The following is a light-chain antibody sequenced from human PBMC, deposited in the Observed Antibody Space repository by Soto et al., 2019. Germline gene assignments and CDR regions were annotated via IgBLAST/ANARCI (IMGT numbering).Light chain of an antibody. CDR2: ELS. CDR3: TSYAGSQNVV. Sequence: QSALTQPPSASGSPGQSVTISCTGTSSDVCGYHYVSWYQHHPGKAPKLMIYELSKRPSGVPDPFSGSRSGNPASLTVSGLQAEDEADYYCTSYAGSQNVVFCGGPKLTVL. CDR1: SSDVCGYHY. V-gene: IGLV2-8*01. J-gene: IGLJ2*01.